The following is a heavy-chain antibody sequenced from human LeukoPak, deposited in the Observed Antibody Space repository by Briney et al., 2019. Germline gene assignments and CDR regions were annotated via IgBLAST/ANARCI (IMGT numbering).Heavy chain of an antibody. CDR1: GGSISSYY. D-gene: IGHD3-10*01. CDR3: ARGGYYGSGNDFRFDP. V-gene: IGHV4-59*01. Sequence: SETLSLTCTVSGGSISSYYWSWIRQSPGKGLECIGDIHYTGGTNYNPSLKSRVTISVETSKNQFSLKFKSVTAADTAVYYCARGGYYGSGNDFRFDPWGQGTLVTVSS. CDR2: IHYTGGT. J-gene: IGHJ5*02.